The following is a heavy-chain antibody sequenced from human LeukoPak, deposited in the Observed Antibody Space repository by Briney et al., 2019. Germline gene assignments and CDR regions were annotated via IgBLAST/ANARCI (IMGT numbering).Heavy chain of an antibody. D-gene: IGHD3-22*01. CDR2: IYYSGST. CDR1: GGSFSSYY. J-gene: IGHJ4*02. V-gene: IGHV4-59*01. Sequence: SETLSLTCAVYGGSFSSYYWSWIRQPPGKGLEWIGYIYYSGSTNYNPSLKSRVTISVDTSKNQFSLKLSSVTAADTAVYYCARYDSSGYSPRFDYWGQGTLVTVSS. CDR3: ARYDSSGYSPRFDY.